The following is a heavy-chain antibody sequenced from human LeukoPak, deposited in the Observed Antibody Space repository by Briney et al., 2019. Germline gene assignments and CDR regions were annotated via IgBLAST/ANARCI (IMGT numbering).Heavy chain of an antibody. V-gene: IGHV4-59*08. J-gene: IGHJ6*03. CDR3: ASQRGNYYYYYYMDV. Sequence: PSETLSLTCTVSGGSVSSYYWSWIRQPPGKGLEWIGYIYYSGSTDYNPSLNSRVTISLDTTKNQFSLRLSSVTAADTAVYYCASQRGNYYYYYYMDVWGKGTTVTVSS. CDR2: IYYSGST. CDR1: GGSVSSYY. D-gene: IGHD3-16*01.